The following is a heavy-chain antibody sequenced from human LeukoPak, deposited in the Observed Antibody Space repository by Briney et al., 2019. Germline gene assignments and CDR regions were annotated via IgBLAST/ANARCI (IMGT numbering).Heavy chain of an antibody. J-gene: IGHJ5*02. V-gene: IGHV4-30-4*01. Sequence: SETLSLTCTVSGGSISSGDYYWSWIPQPPGKGLEWIGYIYYSGSTYYNPSLKSRVTISVDTSKNQFSLKLSSVTAADTAVYYCARFRREYCGGDCYNNWFDPWGQGTLVTVSS. D-gene: IGHD2-21*02. CDR3: ARFRREYCGGDCYNNWFDP. CDR1: GGSISSGDYY. CDR2: IYYSGST.